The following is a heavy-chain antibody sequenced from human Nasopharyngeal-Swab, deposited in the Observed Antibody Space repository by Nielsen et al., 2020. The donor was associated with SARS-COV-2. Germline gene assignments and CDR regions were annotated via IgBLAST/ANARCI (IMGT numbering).Heavy chain of an antibody. J-gene: IGHJ5*02. CDR1: GSSITSQS. CDR2: ISHNSGT. CDR3: AKEGATGWFAP. V-gene: IGHV4-59*11. Sequence: SDPLSPTFPLPGSSITSQSWSWTRQPPGKGLEWIGYISHNSGTSYNPSLKSRVTMFMDTSKNQFSLRLTSVTAADTADYYCAKEGATGWFAPCGQGTLVTVSS.